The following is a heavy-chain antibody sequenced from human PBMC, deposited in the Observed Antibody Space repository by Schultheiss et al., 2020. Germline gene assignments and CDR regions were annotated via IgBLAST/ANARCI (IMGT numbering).Heavy chain of an antibody. CDR1: GFTFSDYG. D-gene: IGHD4-23*01. J-gene: IGHJ3*02. Sequence: GESLKISCAASGFTFSDYGMHWVRQAPGRGLEWVGRIRNRPNSDTTEYAASVKGRFTISRDNSKNTLYQQMNSLRSEDTAVYYCASSEGAWELVDAFDIWGQGTRVTVSS. V-gene: IGHV3-72*01. CDR2: IRNRPNSDTT. CDR3: ASSEGAWELVDAFDI.